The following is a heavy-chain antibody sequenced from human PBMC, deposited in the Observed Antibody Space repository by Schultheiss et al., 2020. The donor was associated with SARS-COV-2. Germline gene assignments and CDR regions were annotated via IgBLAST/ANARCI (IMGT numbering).Heavy chain of an antibody. J-gene: IGHJ6*02. CDR2: ISYDGSNK. D-gene: IGHD3-3*01. V-gene: IGHV3-30*18. CDR1: GFTFSSYG. Sequence: GGSLRLSCAASGFTFSSYGMHWVRQAPGKGLEWVAVISYDGSNKYYADSVKGRFTISRDNSKNTLYLQMNSLRAEDTAVYYCAKDLIRFLEWLFVYYYGMDVWGQGTTVTVSS. CDR3: AKDLIRFLEWLFVYYYGMDV.